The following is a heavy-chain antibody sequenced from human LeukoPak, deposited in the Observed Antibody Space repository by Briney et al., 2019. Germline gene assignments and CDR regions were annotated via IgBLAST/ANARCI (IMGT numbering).Heavy chain of an antibody. Sequence: GGSLRLSCAASGFTFSSYGMHWVRQAPGKGLEWVAVISYDGSNKYYADSVKGRFTISRDNAKNSLYLQMNSLRAEDTAVYYCARESRGVVPAAIGTRQHDYWGQGTLVTVSS. D-gene: IGHD2-2*01. V-gene: IGHV3-30*03. CDR2: ISYDGSNK. J-gene: IGHJ4*02. CDR3: ARESRGVVPAAIGTRQHDY. CDR1: GFTFSSYG.